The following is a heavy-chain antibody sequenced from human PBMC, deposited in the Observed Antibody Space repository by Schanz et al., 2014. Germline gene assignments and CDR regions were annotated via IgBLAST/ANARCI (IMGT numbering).Heavy chain of an antibody. Sequence: EVHLVESGGGLVQPGRSLRLSCAASGFTFDDYAMHWVRQAPGKGLEWVSGVSWNSGSIGYADSVKGRFTISRDNAKNSLYLQMNSLTAEDTAVYYCVREDMVRGIRAFDIWGQGTMVTVSS. J-gene: IGHJ3*02. CDR3: VREDMVRGIRAFDI. CDR2: VSWNSGSI. D-gene: IGHD3-10*01. CDR1: GFTFDDYA. V-gene: IGHV3-9*01.